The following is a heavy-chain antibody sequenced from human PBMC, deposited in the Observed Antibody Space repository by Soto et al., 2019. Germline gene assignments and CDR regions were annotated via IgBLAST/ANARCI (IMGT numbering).Heavy chain of an antibody. Sequence: GGSLRLSCAASGFTFSSYGMHWVRQAPGKGLEWVAVISYDGSNKYYADSVKGRFTISRDNSKNTLYLQMNSLRAEDTAVYYCAKDRGITMVGGHMDVWGKGTTVTVSS. CDR2: ISYDGSNK. J-gene: IGHJ6*04. D-gene: IGHD3-10*01. CDR3: AKDRGITMVGGHMDV. CDR1: GFTFSSYG. V-gene: IGHV3-30*18.